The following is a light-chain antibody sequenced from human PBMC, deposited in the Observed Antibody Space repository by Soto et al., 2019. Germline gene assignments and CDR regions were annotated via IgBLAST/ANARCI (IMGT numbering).Light chain of an antibody. V-gene: IGKV1-39*01. J-gene: IGKJ1*01. CDR3: QQSYTIPRWT. CDR2: GAS. Sequence: DIQMTQSPSSLSASVGDRVTITCRASQIISTYLNWYQQRPGKAPKLLIYGASSLESGVPSRFSGSGSGTDFTLTISSLQTEDFATYYCQQSYTIPRWTFGQGTKVESK. CDR1: QIISTY.